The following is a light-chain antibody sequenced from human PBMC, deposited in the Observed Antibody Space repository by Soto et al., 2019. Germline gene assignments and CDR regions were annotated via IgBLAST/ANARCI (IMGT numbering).Light chain of an antibody. CDR2: GAS. Sequence: EIVMTQSPATPSVSPGERATLTCRASQSVSSNLAWYQQKPGQAPRLRIYGASTRATGIPARFSGSGSGTEFTLTISSLQSADFAVYYCQQYNNWPKTFGQGTKVEIK. CDR3: QQYNNWPKT. V-gene: IGKV3-15*01. J-gene: IGKJ1*01. CDR1: QSVSSN.